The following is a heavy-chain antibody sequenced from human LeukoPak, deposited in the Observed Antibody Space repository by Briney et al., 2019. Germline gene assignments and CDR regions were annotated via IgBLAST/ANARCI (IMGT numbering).Heavy chain of an antibody. CDR3: ARDTEPYYSMTPDGYFDL. CDR2: INPNSGGT. D-gene: IGHD3-10*01. Sequence: ASVKVSCKASGYTFTNYDINWVRQAPGQRLEWMGWINPNSGGTKYAQKFQGRVTMTRDTSISTAYMELSRLRSDDTAVYYCARDTEPYYSMTPDGYFDLWGRGTLVTVSS. CDR1: GYTFTNYD. V-gene: IGHV1-2*02. J-gene: IGHJ2*01.